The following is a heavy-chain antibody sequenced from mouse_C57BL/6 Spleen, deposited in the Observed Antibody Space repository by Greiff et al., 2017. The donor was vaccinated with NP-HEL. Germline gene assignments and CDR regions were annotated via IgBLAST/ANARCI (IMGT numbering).Heavy chain of an antibody. CDR1: GYTFTSYW. CDR3: ASGDYGSSSLDY. V-gene: IGHV1-69*01. J-gene: IGHJ2*01. Sequence: QVQLQQPGAELVMPGASVKLSCKASGYTFTSYWMHWVKQRPGQGLDWIGEIDPSDSYTNYNQQFKGKSTLTVDKSSSTSSMQLSILTSEDSAVYYCASGDYGSSSLDYWGQGTTLTVSS. CDR2: IDPSDSYT. D-gene: IGHD1-1*01.